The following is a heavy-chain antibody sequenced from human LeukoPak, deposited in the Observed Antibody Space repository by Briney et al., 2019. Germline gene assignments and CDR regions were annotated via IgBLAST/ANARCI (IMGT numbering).Heavy chain of an antibody. J-gene: IGHJ4*02. V-gene: IGHV1-24*01. CDR1: GYTLTELS. Sequence: GASVKVSCKVSGYTLTELSMHWVRQAPGKGLEWMGGFGPEDGETIYAQKFQGRVTMTEDTSTDTAYMELSSLRSEDTAVYYCATGLYDSSGYYYVGTDYWGQGTLVTVSS. D-gene: IGHD3-22*01. CDR2: FGPEDGET. CDR3: ATGLYDSSGYYYVGTDY.